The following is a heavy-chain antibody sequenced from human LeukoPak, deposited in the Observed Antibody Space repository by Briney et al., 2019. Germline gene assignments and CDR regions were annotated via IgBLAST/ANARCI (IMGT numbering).Heavy chain of an antibody. D-gene: IGHD3-3*01. Sequence: SETLSLTCAVSGGSISSDGYSWSWIRQPPGKGLEWIGYIHYTGITHYNPSLKSRVTISVDTSKNQFSLKLSSVTAADTAVYYCAGQSHRYDFWSQYYFDYWGQGTLVTVSS. CDR1: GGSISSDGYS. V-gene: IGHV4-30-2*02. CDR3: AGQSHRYDFWSQYYFDY. J-gene: IGHJ4*02. CDR2: IHYTGIT.